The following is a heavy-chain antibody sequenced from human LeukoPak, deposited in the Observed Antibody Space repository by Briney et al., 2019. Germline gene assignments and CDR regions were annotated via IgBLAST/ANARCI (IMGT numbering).Heavy chain of an antibody. CDR2: INRNMGGT. V-gene: IGHV1-2*02. J-gene: IGHJ6*02. CDR3: ARGWFGELLPRHYYYYNGMDV. D-gene: IGHD3-10*01. Sequence: GGSVKVSCKASGYTFTGYYMHWVRQAPGQGLEWMGWINRNMGGTNYAQKFQGRVTMTRDTSISTAYMELSRLRSDDTAVYYCARGWFGELLPRHYYYYNGMDVWGQGTTVTVSS. CDR1: GYTFTGYY.